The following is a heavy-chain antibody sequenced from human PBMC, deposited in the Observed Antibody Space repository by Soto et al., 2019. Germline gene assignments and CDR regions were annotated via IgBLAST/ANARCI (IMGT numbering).Heavy chain of an antibody. V-gene: IGHV3-21*06. Sequence: PGVSLRLSCSASGFTFTRYSMNWVRQAPGKGLEWVSSISSTTNYIYYGDSMKGRFTISRDNAKNSLYLEMNSLRAEDTAVYYCERESEDLTSHFAAWGQGALVTVYS. CDR3: ERESEDLTSHFAA. CDR2: ISSTTNYI. J-gene: IGHJ4*02. CDR1: GFTFTRYS.